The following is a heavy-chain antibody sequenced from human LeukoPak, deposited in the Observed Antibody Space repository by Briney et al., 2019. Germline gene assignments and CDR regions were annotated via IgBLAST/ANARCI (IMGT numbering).Heavy chain of an antibody. CDR3: ARERPITLYYYDSTNDAFDI. D-gene: IGHD3-22*01. J-gene: IGHJ3*02. V-gene: IGHV3-48*04. Sequence: GGSLRLSCAASGFTFSSYSMNWVRQAPGKGLEWVSYISSSSSSIYYAGSVKGRFTISRDNAKNSLYLQMNSLRAEDTAVYYCARERPITLYYYDSTNDAFDIWGQGTMVTVSS. CDR2: ISSSSSSI. CDR1: GFTFSSYS.